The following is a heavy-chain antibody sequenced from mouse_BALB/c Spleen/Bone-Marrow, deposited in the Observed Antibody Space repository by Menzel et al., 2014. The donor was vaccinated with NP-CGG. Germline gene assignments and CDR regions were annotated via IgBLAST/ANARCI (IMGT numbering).Heavy chain of an antibody. V-gene: IGHV14-3*02. CDR3: ANYYYGSSLFAY. CDR1: GFNIKDTY. D-gene: IGHD1-1*01. CDR2: IDPANGNT. J-gene: IGHJ3*01. Sequence: EVNVVESGAELVKPGASVKLSCTASGFNIKDTYMHWVKQRPEQGLEWIGRIDPANGNTKYDPKFQGKATITADTSSNTACLQLSSLTSEDTAVYYCANYYYGSSLFAYWGQGTLVTVSA.